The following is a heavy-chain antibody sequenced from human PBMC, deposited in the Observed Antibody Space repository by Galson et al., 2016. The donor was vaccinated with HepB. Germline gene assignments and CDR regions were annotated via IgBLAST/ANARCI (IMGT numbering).Heavy chain of an antibody. D-gene: IGHD3-10*01. CDR3: AREAVGYSTSGTPPYGMDV. V-gene: IGHV4-61*01. CDR2: IYYSGNT. Sequence: SETLSLTCTVSGGSISSGNYYWSWIRQPPGKGLEWIGYIYYSGNTNYNPSLKSRVTISIDTSKNQFSLNLSSVTAADTAMYYCAREAVGYSTSGTPPYGMDVWGQGTTVTVSS. J-gene: IGHJ6*02. CDR1: GGSISSGNYY.